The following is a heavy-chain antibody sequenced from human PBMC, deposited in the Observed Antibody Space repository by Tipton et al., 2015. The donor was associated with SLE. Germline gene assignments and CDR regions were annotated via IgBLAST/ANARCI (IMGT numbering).Heavy chain of an antibody. J-gene: IGHJ4*02. CDR3: AGAWQGYCSGGTCYGLDY. V-gene: IGHV4-39*07. D-gene: IGHD2-15*01. Sequence: TLSLTCSVSGGSISGTSHYWGWIRQSPGKGLEWLGSIYYSGTSYYNPSLKSRVTIAVDTSKNQISLKLRSVTAADTAVYYCAGAWQGYCSGGTCYGLDYWGQVTLVTVSS. CDR1: GGSISGTSHY. CDR2: IYYSGTS.